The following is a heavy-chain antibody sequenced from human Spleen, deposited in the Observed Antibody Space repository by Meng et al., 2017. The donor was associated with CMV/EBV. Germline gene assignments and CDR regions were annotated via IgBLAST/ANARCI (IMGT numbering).Heavy chain of an antibody. CDR2: ISAYNGNT. CDR3: ARDLITMVRGVIDYYYGMDV. J-gene: IGHJ6*02. D-gene: IGHD3-10*01. Sequence: ASVKVSCKASGGTVSNFAVSWVRQAPGQGLEWMGWISAYNGNTNYAQKLQGRVTMTTDTSTSTAYMELRSLRSDDTAVYYCARDLITMVRGVIDYYYGMDVWGQGTTVTVSS. V-gene: IGHV1-18*01. CDR1: GGTVSNFA.